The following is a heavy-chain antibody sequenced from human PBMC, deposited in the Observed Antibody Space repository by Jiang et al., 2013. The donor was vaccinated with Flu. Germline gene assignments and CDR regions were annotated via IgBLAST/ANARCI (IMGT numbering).Heavy chain of an antibody. Sequence: SDYYMSWIRQAPGKGLDGVSYISSSSSYTNYADSVKGRFAISRDNAKNSLYLQMNSLRAEDTAVYYCARDYQGSAVAGKYGMDVWGQGTTVTVSS. D-gene: IGHD6-19*01. CDR3: ARDYQGSAVAGKYGMDV. CDR1: SDYY. J-gene: IGHJ6*02. CDR2: ISSSSSYT. V-gene: IGHV3-11*06.